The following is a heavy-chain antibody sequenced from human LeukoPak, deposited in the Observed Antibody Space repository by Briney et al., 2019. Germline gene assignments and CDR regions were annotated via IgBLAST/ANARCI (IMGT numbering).Heavy chain of an antibody. D-gene: IGHD3-10*01. CDR3: ARIGDYGSGSEGFDP. Sequence: SVKVSCKASGDAFNSHTINWVRQAPGQGLEWVGSIIPSFGIPSYAQKFKGRVTISADTSTTTAFMDLTSLRSEDTAVYYCARIGDYGSGSEGFDPWGQGTLVTVSS. V-gene: IGHV1-69*02. CDR1: GDAFNSHT. CDR2: IIPSFGIP. J-gene: IGHJ5*02.